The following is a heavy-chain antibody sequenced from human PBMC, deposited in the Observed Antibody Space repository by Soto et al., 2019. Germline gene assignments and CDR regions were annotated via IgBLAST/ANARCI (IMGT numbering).Heavy chain of an antibody. CDR3: ARGGMTTVSPAHAFDI. D-gene: IGHD4-17*01. J-gene: IGHJ3*02. Sequence: EVQLVESGGGLVQPGGSLRLSCAASGFTVSSNYMRWVRQAPGKGLEWVTDIYSGGSTYYADSVKGRFTISSNNSKHTLYLQMTSLRAEDTDVYYRARGGMTTVSPAHAFDIWGEGTMVTVSS. V-gene: IGHV3-66*01. CDR2: IYSGGST. CDR1: GFTVSSNY.